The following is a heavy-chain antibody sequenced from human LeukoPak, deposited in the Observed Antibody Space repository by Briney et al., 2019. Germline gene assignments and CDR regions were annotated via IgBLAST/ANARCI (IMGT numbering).Heavy chain of an antibody. CDR1: GFTFSNFA. CDR3: ARRMATATGAFDI. V-gene: IGHV3-23*01. J-gene: IGHJ3*02. D-gene: IGHD2-21*02. CDR2: ISGGGGTT. Sequence: PGGSLRLSCAASGFTFSNFAMSWVRQAPGKRLEWVAAISGGGGTTYYAESVKGRFTIYVDNAKNTLHVQINRLTAEDTAVFYCARRMATATGAFDIWGQGTMVTVSS.